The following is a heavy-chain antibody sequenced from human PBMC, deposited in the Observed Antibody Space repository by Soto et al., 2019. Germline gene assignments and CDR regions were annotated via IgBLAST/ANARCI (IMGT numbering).Heavy chain of an antibody. CDR1: GGTFSSYA. CDR2: SIPIVGTA. J-gene: IGHJ3*02. V-gene: IGHV1-69*01. D-gene: IGHD4-17*01. Sequence: QVQLVQSGAEVKKPGSSVKVSCKASGGTFSSYAISWVRQAPGQGLEWMGGSIPIVGTANYAQKFQGRVTITAEESTSTAYMEQSSMRSQHTAVYYCARNRADHYGDAFDIWGQGTMVTVSS. CDR3: ARNRADHYGDAFDI.